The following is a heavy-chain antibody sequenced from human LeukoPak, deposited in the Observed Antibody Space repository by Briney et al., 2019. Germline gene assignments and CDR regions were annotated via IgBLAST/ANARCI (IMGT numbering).Heavy chain of an antibody. CDR3: ASGDPYYYDSSGLY. J-gene: IGHJ4*02. D-gene: IGHD3-22*01. CDR2: IYSGGST. Sequence: PGGSLRLSCAASGFTVSSNYMSWVRQAPGKGLEWVSVIYSGGSTYYADSVKGRFTISRDNSKNTLYLQMNSLRAEDTAVYYCASGDPYYYDSSGLYWGQGTLVTVSS. CDR1: GFTVSSNY. V-gene: IGHV3-53*01.